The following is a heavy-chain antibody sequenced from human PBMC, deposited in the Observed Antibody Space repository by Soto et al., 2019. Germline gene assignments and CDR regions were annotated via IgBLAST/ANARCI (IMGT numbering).Heavy chain of an antibody. CDR1: GGTFSNYA. D-gene: IGHD5-12*01. CDR2: IIPIFGTT. Sequence: QVQLVQSGAEVKTPGSSVKVSCKASGGTFSNYAITWVRQAPGQGLEWVGRIIPIFGTTNVAQKFQGRVTITADESTTTANMELSGLRSDDTAVYYCAKDGGADGYFGNWLDPWGQGTLVTVSS. CDR3: AKDGGADGYFGNWLDP. V-gene: IGHV1-69*15. J-gene: IGHJ5*02.